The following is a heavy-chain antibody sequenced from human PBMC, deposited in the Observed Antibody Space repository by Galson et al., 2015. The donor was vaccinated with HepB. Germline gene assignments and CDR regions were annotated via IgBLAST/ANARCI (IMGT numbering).Heavy chain of an antibody. CDR3: AKDFSSGWYVVDY. V-gene: IGHV3-30*18. Sequence: SLRLSCAASGFIFSSYGMNWVRQAPGKGLEWVAVISHDGSNKYYGDSVKGRFTISRDNSKNTLYLQMNSLISEDTAVYYCAKDFSSGWYVVDYWGQGTLVTVSS. J-gene: IGHJ4*02. D-gene: IGHD6-19*01. CDR2: ISHDGSNK. CDR1: GFIFSSYG.